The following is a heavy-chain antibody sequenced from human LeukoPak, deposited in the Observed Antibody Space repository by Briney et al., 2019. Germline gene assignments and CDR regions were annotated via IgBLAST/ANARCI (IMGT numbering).Heavy chain of an antibody. J-gene: IGHJ3*02. CDR3: AVMWFGEYRHDAFDI. V-gene: IGHV3-48*01. CDR1: GFTFSSYS. CDR2: ISSSSSTI. Sequence: SGGSLRLSCAASGFTFSSYSMNWVRQAPGKGLEWVSYISSSSSTIYYADSVKGRFTISRDNAKNSLYLQMNSLRAEDTAVYYCAVMWFGEYRHDAFDIWGQGTMVTVSS. D-gene: IGHD3-10*01.